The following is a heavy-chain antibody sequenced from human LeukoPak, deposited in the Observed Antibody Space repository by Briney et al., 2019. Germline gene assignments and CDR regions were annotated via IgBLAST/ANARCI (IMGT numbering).Heavy chain of an antibody. CDR3: AKSRTATPFDY. CDR1: GFTFSSYG. Sequence: PGGSLRLSCAASGFTFSSYGMHWVRQAPGKGLEWVAVIWYDGSNKYYADSVKGRLTISRDNSKNTLYLQMNSLRAEDTAVYYCAKSRTATPFDYWGQGTLVTVSS. J-gene: IGHJ4*02. V-gene: IGHV3-33*06. D-gene: IGHD2-15*01. CDR2: IWYDGSNK.